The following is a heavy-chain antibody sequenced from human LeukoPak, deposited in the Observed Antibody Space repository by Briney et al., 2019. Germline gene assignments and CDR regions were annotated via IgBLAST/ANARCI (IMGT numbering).Heavy chain of an antibody. J-gene: IGHJ4*02. CDR1: GFTFSIFG. D-gene: IGHD1/OR15-1a*01. CDR2: ISPDGNKE. V-gene: IGHV3-30*18. CDR3: AKVNNYDDY. Sequence: PGGSLGLSCAASGFTFSIFGIHWVRQAPGKGLEWVAAISPDGNKEYYTESVKGRFTVSRDNSKNMIYLQMNSLRGEDSAVYYCAKVNNYDDYWGQGTLVTVSS.